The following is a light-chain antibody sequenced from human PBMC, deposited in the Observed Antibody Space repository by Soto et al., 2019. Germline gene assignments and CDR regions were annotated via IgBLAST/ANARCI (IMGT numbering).Light chain of an antibody. V-gene: IGKV3-20*01. CDR3: HRHGSSSPWT. Sequence: LVTQSPGPRSFFPLEMAPPSCRAIQSAITNDLAGYLHRPGRAPRLLIYGASHRATGIPARFSGSGSGTDFTLTITRLQPADFAVYYCHRHGSSSPWTFGQGTKVDIK. J-gene: IGKJ1*01. CDR1: QSAITND. CDR2: GAS.